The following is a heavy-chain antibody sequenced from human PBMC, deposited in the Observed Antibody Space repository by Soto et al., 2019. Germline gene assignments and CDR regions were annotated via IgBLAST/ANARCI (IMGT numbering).Heavy chain of an antibody. CDR1: GGSISSGDYY. CDR2: IYYSGST. Sequence: SETLSLTCTVSGGSISSGDYYWSWIRQPPGKGLEWIGYIYYSGSTYYNPSLKSRVTISVDTSKNQFSLKLSSVTAADTAVYYCARNLLEWCLHYYYYGMDVWGQGTTVTVSS. J-gene: IGHJ6*02. D-gene: IGHD3-3*01. CDR3: ARNLLEWCLHYYYYGMDV. V-gene: IGHV4-30-4*01.